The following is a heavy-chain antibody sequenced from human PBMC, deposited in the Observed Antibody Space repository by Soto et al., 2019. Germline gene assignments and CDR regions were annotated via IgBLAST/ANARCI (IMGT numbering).Heavy chain of an antibody. J-gene: IGHJ5*02. Sequence: QVQLQQWGAGLLKPSETLSLNCAVYGGSFRDYSWTWIRQPPGKGLEWIGEINHTGSTNYNPSLKNRVTISVDTSKNQFSLKVSSVTAADTAVYYCARRRVMTLWFDPWGQGTLVTVSS. D-gene: IGHD2-21*02. CDR1: GGSFRDYS. V-gene: IGHV4-34*02. CDR3: ARRRVMTLWFDP. CDR2: INHTGST.